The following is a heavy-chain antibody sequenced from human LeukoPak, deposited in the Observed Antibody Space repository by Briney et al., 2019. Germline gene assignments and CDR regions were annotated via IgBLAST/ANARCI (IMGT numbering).Heavy chain of an antibody. V-gene: IGHV3-23*01. Sequence: GGSLRVSHAPSGFTFSSYAMSWVRQAPGKGLEWVAVISGGGSGTYYADSVRGRFTISRDNSKNTVYLQMNSLRAEDTAIYYCAKAVGSSGYFSRDAFDIWGQDTLDPVSS. CDR2: ISGGGSGT. D-gene: IGHD3-22*01. CDR1: GFTFSSYA. J-gene: IGHJ3*02. CDR3: AKAVGSSGYFSRDAFDI.